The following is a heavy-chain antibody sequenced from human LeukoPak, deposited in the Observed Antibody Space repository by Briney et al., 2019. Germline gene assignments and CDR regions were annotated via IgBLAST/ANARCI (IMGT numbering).Heavy chain of an antibody. CDR2: SNHNGST. J-gene: IGHJ4*02. Sequence: PSETLSLTCAVYGGSFRGYYWSWIRQPPGKGLEWIGESNHNGSTNYTPTLKSRVTISVDTSKNQFSLKLSSVTAADTAVYYCARGRGSYYGKWLDYWGQGTLVTVSS. CDR1: GGSFRGYY. D-gene: IGHD1-26*01. V-gene: IGHV4-34*01. CDR3: ARGRGSYYGKWLDY.